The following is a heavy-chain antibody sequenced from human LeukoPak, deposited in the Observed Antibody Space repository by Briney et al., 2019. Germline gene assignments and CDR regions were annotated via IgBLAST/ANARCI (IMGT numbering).Heavy chain of an antibody. CDR1: GGSIISYY. D-gene: IGHD3-16*02. Sequence: PSETLSLTCTVSGGSIISYYWSWIRQPAGKGLEWIGRIYTSGSTNYNPSLKSRVTMSVDTSKNQFSLKLSSVTAADTAVYYCARGSVWGSYPNWFDPWRQGTLVTVSS. CDR2: IYTSGST. CDR3: ARGSVWGSYPNWFDP. V-gene: IGHV4-4*07. J-gene: IGHJ5*02.